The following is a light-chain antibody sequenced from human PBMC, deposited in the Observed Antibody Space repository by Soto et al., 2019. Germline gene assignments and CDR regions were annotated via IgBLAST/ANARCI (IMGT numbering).Light chain of an antibody. Sequence: DIPMTQSPYSLSASVGDSVTITCRASQNNRTYLNWYQQKPGRAPKLLIHSASALPSGVPSRFSGSGSGTEFTLTMSGLQPEDFATYYCQQGHSTPYTFGQGTKVEIK. J-gene: IGKJ2*01. CDR2: SAS. V-gene: IGKV1-39*01. CDR1: QNNRTY. CDR3: QQGHSTPYT.